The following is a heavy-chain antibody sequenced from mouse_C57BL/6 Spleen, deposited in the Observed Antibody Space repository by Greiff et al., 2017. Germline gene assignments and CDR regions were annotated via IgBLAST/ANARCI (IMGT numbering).Heavy chain of an antibody. Sequence: DVKLVESEGGLVQPGSSMKLSCTASGFTFSDYYMAWVRQVPEKGLEWVANINYDGSSTYYLDSLKSRFIISRENAKNILYLQMSSLKSEDTATYYCARSYYYGSSYYFDYWGQGTTLTVSS. CDR2: INYDGSST. V-gene: IGHV5-16*01. J-gene: IGHJ2*01. CDR3: ARSYYYGSSYYFDY. D-gene: IGHD1-1*01. CDR1: GFTFSDYY.